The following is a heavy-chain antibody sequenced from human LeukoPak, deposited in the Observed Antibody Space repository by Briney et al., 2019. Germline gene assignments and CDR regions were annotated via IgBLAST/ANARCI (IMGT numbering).Heavy chain of an antibody. CDR1: GFTFSSYE. Sequence: GGSLRLSCAAAGFTFSSYEMNWVRPAPGKGLEWVSYISSSGSTIYYADSGKGRFTISRDNAKNSLYLQMNSLKAEDTAVYYCARDSKRGYSSNFDYWGQGTLVTVSS. J-gene: IGHJ4*02. CDR2: ISSSGSTI. V-gene: IGHV3-48*03. D-gene: IGHD5-18*01. CDR3: ARDSKRGYSSNFDY.